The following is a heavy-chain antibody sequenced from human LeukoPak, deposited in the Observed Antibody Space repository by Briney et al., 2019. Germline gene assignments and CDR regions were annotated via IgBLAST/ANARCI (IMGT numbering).Heavy chain of an antibody. CDR3: ARVTRGYSYGYDY. Sequence: PSETLSLTCAVYGGSFSGYYWSWIRQPPGKGLEWIGEINHSGSTNYNPSLKSRVTISVDTSKNQFSLKLSSVTAADTAVYYCARVTRGYSYGYDYWGQGTLVTVSS. V-gene: IGHV4-34*01. D-gene: IGHD5-18*01. CDR2: INHSGST. J-gene: IGHJ4*02. CDR1: GGSFSGYY.